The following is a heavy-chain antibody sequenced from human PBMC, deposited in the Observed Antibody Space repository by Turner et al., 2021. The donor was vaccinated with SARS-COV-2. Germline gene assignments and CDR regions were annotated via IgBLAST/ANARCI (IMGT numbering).Heavy chain of an antibody. V-gene: IGHV3-30-3*01. Sequence: QVQLVESGGGVVQPGRSLRLSCAASGFTLSTYAMHWCRQAPGKGLEWVAVISYDGSNKYYADSVKGRFTISRDNSKNTLYLQMNSLRAEDTAVYYCARARGSTYYSAFDYWGQETLVTVSS. CDR2: ISYDGSNK. D-gene: IGHD3-3*01. CDR1: GFTLSTYA. J-gene: IGHJ4*02. CDR3: ARARGSTYYSAFDY.